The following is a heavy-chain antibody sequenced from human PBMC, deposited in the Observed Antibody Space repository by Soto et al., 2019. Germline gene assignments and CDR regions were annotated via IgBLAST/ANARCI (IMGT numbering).Heavy chain of an antibody. J-gene: IGHJ4*02. CDR2: IHPSGST. Sequence: PSETLSLTCAVYGGSLNGNYWGWIRQPPGKRLEWIGEIHPSGSTNYNSSLKSRVTISVDTSKNQFSLKLTSVTAADTAVYYCARERDSLLAASYYFDYWAPGTVVTVSS. V-gene: IGHV4-34*01. D-gene: IGHD6-19*01. CDR1: GGSLNGNY. CDR3: ARERDSLLAASYYFDY.